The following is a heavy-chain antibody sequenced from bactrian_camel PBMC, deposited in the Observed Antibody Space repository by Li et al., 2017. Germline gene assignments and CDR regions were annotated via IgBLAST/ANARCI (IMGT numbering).Heavy chain of an antibody. D-gene: IGHD3*01. CDR1: TLTYTNARC. J-gene: IGHJ4*01. V-gene: IGHV3S6*01. CDR2: IDGHDDV. Sequence: QVQLVESGGGSVQTGGSLKLSCVVGTLTYTNARCLGWLRQSPGKEREGVALIDGHDDVQYSDSVKGRFTISKDYAKRTLFLHMSNLKPEDTAKYYCATDGPVGCDRDLRPATFGAHGPGTQVTVS.